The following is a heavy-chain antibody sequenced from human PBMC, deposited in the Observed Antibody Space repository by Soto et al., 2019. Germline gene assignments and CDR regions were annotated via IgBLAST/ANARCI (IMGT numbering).Heavy chain of an antibody. CDR3: VKVCYYDSSGYYYPFDY. CDR1: GFTFSSYA. CDR2: ISGSGGST. D-gene: IGHD3-22*01. Sequence: PGGSLRLSCAASGFTFSSYAMSWVRQAPGKGLEWVSAISGSGGSTYYADSVKGRFTISRDNSKNTLYLQMNSLRAEDTAVYYCVKVCYYDSSGYYYPFDYWGQGTLVTVSS. J-gene: IGHJ4*02. V-gene: IGHV3-23*01.